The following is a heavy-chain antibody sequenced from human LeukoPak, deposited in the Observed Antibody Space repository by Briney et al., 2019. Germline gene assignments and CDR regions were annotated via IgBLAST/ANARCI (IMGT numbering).Heavy chain of an antibody. V-gene: IGHV3-15*01. CDR1: GFRFKKAW. J-gene: IGHJ4*02. CDR2: IRSEADGGTV. D-gene: IGHD1-26*01. Sequence: GGSLRLSCEGSGFRFKKAWMSWVRQSPAKGLEWIGRIRSEADGGTVEYAAVVKGRFTISRFDSEKTLYLEMNNLKPEDTAVYYCTTNPEGALPPHNWARGTLVTVSS. CDR3: TTNPEGALPPHN.